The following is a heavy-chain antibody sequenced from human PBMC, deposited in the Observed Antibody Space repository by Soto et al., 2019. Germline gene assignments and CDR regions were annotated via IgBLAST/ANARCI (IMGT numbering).Heavy chain of an antibody. Sequence: PGGSLRLSCAASGFTFSSYAMSWVRQAPGKGLEWVSAISGSGGSTYYADSVKGRFTISRDNSKNTLYLQMNSLRAEDTAVYYCAKDTYYDILTGYYWDAFDSWGQGTMVTVSS. CDR3: AKDTYYDILTGYYWDAFDS. D-gene: IGHD3-9*01. J-gene: IGHJ3*02. CDR1: GFTFSSYA. CDR2: ISGSGGST. V-gene: IGHV3-23*01.